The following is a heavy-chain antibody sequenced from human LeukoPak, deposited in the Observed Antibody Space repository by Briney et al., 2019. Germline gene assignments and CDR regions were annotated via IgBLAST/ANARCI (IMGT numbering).Heavy chain of an antibody. Sequence: GRSLRLSCAASGFTFSSYWMSWVRQAPGKVREWVANINQDGSEKYYVDSVKGRFTISRDNAKNSLYLQMNSLRAEDTAVYYCARSVAVAGTLEYFDCWGQGTLVTVSS. J-gene: IGHJ4*02. D-gene: IGHD6-19*01. CDR2: INQDGSEK. CDR1: GFTFSSYW. CDR3: ARSVAVAGTLEYFDC. V-gene: IGHV3-7*01.